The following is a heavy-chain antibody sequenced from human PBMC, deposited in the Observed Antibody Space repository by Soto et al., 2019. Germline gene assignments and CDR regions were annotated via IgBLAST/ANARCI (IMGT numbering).Heavy chain of an antibody. CDR3: SRDICGRATGCVN. D-gene: IGHD3-9*01. Sequence: EVQLVESGGGLVQPGGSLRLSCAASGFPFSNYLMSWVRQAPGKGLEWVDNIGQDGSEKFYVGSMKGRFTISRDNAKNSLYLQMDSLRAEDTAIYYCSRDICGRATGCVNWGQGTQVIVSS. J-gene: IGHJ4*02. V-gene: IGHV3-7*01. CDR2: IGQDGSEK. CDR1: GFPFSNYL.